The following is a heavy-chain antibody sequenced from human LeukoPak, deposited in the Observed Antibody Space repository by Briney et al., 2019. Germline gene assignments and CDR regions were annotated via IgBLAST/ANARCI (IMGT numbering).Heavy chain of an antibody. J-gene: IGHJ4*02. D-gene: IGHD3-16*02. CDR2: IIPIFGTA. CDR1: GGTFSSYA. Sequence: ASVKVSSKASGGTFSSYAISWVRQAPGQGLEWMGGIIPIFGTANYAQKFQGRVTITADESTSTAYMELSSLRSEDTAVYYCARTSYDYVWGSYRLFDYWGQGTLVTVSS. CDR3: ARTSYDYVWGSYRLFDY. V-gene: IGHV1-69*13.